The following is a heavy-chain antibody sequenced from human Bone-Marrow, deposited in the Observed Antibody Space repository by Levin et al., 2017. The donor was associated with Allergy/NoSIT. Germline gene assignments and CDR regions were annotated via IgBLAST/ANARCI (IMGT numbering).Heavy chain of an antibody. CDR2: IYSKGST. V-gene: IGHV4-59*12. CDR3: ARGGGTSGWYGWYFDL. Sequence: ASETLSLTCTVSGGSMDSYYWSWVRQTPGKGLEWIGYIYSKGSTNYNPSLKGRVTMSVDMSKAQFSLKLTSMTAADTAVYYCARGGGTSGWYGWYFDLWGRGTLVTVSS. J-gene: IGHJ2*01. D-gene: IGHD6-19*01. CDR1: GGSMDSYY.